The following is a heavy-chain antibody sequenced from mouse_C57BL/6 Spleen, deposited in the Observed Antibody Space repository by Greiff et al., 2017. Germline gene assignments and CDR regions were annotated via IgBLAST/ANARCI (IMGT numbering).Heavy chain of an antibody. CDR1: GFSLTSSV. CDR2: IWSGGST. Sequence: VQLQVSGPGLVRPSQSLSITCTVSGFSLTSSVVHWVRPSPGTGLEWLGVIWSGGSTDYNAAFISRLSISNDNSKSQVFLKMNSMQADDTAIYYCAGNWDPWVWGTGTTVTVSS. CDR3: AGNWDPWV. J-gene: IGHJ1*03. V-gene: IGHV2-2*01. D-gene: IGHD4-1*01.